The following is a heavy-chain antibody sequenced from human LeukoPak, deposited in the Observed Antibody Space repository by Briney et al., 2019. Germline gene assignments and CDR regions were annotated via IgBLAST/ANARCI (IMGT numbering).Heavy chain of an antibody. CDR1: GFTFSSYA. V-gene: IGHV3-30*14. CDR2: ISYDGSNK. Sequence: GGSLRLSCAASGFTFSSYAMHWVRQAPGKGLEWVAVISYDGSNKYYADSVKGRFTISRDNSKNTLYLQMNSLRAEDTAVYYCARVRGIAAAGTIDYWGQGTLVTVSS. D-gene: IGHD6-13*01. CDR3: ARVRGIAAAGTIDY. J-gene: IGHJ4*02.